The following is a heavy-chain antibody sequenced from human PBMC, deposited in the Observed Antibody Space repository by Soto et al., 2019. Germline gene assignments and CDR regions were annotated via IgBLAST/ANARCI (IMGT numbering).Heavy chain of an antibody. D-gene: IGHD6-6*01. CDR1: GFTFSTYA. CDR3: AKNWATTSSSSSH. Sequence: EVQLLESGGGLVQPGGSLRLSCAASGFTFSTYAMSWVRQAPGKGLEGVSAISGSGGSTYYADSVKGRFTISRDNSKTTRYLQMHSLRAEDTAVYYCAKNWATTSSSSSHWGQGTRVTVSS. J-gene: IGHJ4*02. CDR2: ISGSGGST. V-gene: IGHV3-23*01.